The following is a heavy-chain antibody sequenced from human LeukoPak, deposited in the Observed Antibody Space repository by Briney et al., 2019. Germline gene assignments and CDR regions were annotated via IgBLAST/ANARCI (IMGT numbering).Heavy chain of an antibody. D-gene: IGHD2/OR15-2a*01. V-gene: IGHV1-69*13. Sequence: AASVKVSCKASGGTFSSYAISWVRQAPGQGLEWMGGIIPIFGTANYAQKFQGRVTITADESTSTAYMELSSLRSEDTAVYYCARDTSEETPDYWGQGTLVTVSS. CDR3: ARDTSEETPDY. CDR2: IIPIFGTA. CDR1: GGTFSSYA. J-gene: IGHJ4*02.